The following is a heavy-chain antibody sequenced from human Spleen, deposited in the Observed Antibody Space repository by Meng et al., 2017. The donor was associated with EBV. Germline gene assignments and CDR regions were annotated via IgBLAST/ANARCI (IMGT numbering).Heavy chain of an antibody. Sequence: QVQLQHGVGGLVKPTCALSPTCLCFGVAFSYFYWSWIRQPPGKGLEWIGEINHIGTTNYTPSLKSRRTISVDTSKNQFSLNMNSLTAADTAVYYCARVRLAAGTYYFDYWGQGTLVTVSS. CDR1: GVAFSYFY. CDR2: INHIGTT. CDR3: ARVRLAAGTYYFDY. J-gene: IGHJ4*02. V-gene: IGHV4-34*01. D-gene: IGHD6-13*01.